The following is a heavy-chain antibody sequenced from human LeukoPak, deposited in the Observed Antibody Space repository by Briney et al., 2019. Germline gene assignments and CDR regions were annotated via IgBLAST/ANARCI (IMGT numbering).Heavy chain of an antibody. Sequence: PGGSLRLSCAASGFTFSSCSMHWVRQAPGKGLEWVSYISTSSGTTYYADSVKGRFTISRDNAKNSLYLEMKSLRVEDTAVYYCARDRSPYDYIWGTHRNWGQGTLVTVSS. CDR3: ARDRSPYDYIWGTHRN. CDR2: ISTSSGTT. CDR1: GFTFSSCS. J-gene: IGHJ4*02. D-gene: IGHD3-16*02. V-gene: IGHV3-48*01.